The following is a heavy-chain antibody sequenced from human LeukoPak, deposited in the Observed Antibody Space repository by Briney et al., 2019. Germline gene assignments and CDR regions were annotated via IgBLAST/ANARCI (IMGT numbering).Heavy chain of an antibody. J-gene: IGHJ5*02. V-gene: IGHV3-23*01. CDR1: GFTFTNYA. CDR3: AKGQSSGWGMFDT. D-gene: IGHD6-19*01. Sequence: GGSLGLSCTASGFTFTNYAMNWVRQAPGKGLEWVSTLSTSGASTYFADSVKGRFTISRDNSKSMLFLQMNSLRAEDTAVYYCAKGQSSGWGMFDTWGQGTLVTVSS. CDR2: LSTSGAST.